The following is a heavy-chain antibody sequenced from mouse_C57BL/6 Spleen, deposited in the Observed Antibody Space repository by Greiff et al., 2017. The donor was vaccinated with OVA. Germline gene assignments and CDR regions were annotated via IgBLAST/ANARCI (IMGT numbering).Heavy chain of an antibody. D-gene: IGHD1-1*01. V-gene: IGHV1-55*01. Sequence: QVQLKQPGAELVKPGASVKMSCKASGYTFTSYWITWVKQRPGQGLEWIGDIYPGSGSTNYNEKFKSKATLTVDTSSSTAYMQLSSLTSEDSAVYYCARDLIYYGSFYAMDYWGQGTSVTVSS. CDR3: ARDLIYYGSFYAMDY. J-gene: IGHJ4*01. CDR2: IYPGSGST. CDR1: GYTFTSYW.